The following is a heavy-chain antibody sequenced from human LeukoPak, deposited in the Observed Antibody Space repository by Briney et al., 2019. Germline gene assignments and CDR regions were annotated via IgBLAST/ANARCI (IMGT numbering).Heavy chain of an antibody. V-gene: IGHV3-30*02. CDR3: AKDWGSGSYYYYHYYMDV. CDR2: IRYDGSNK. D-gene: IGHD3-10*01. Sequence: GGSLRLSCAASGFTFSSYGMHWVRQAPGKGLEWVAFIRYDGSNKYYADSVKGRFTISRDNSKNTLYLQMNSLRAEDTAVYYCAKDWGSGSYYYYHYYMDVWGKGTTVTVSS. J-gene: IGHJ6*03. CDR1: GFTFSSYG.